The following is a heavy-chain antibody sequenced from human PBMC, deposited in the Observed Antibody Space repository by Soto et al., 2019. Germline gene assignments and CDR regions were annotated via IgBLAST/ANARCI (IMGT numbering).Heavy chain of an antibody. D-gene: IGHD2-15*01. CDR1: GFTFSDYG. CDR3: AKDILTGQGYCSGGSCHTQTLEVGWFDP. Sequence: PGGSLRLSCAASGFTFSDYGFHWLRQAPGKGLEWVGVIWYDGSKKYYVDSVRGRFTISRDNAKDTLYLQMNSLRVEDTAVYYCAKDILTGQGYCSGGSCHTQTLEVGWFDPWGQGTLVTVSS. CDR2: IWYDGSKK. V-gene: IGHV3-33*03. J-gene: IGHJ5*02.